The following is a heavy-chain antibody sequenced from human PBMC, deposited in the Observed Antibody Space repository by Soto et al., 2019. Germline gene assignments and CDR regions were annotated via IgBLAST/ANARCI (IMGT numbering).Heavy chain of an antibody. D-gene: IGHD1-26*01. J-gene: IGHJ6*02. CDR3: ARQRPTDGRWEFANYYGMDV. V-gene: IGHV4-34*12. CDR1: GGSFSAYY. CDR2: IIHSEST. Sequence: SETLSLTCAVYGGSFSAYYWSWVRQPPGKGLEWIGEIIHSESTKYNPSLKSRVTISVDTCKNQFSLKLSSVNAADTAVYYCARQRPTDGRWEFANYYGMDVWGQGTPVTVSS.